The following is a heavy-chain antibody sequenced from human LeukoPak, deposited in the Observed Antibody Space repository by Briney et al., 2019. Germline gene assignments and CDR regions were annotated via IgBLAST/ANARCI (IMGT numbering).Heavy chain of an antibody. CDR2: ISAYNGNT. V-gene: IGHV1-18*01. D-gene: IGHD4-17*01. CDR1: GYTFTNFG. CDR3: ARDRDYGDYNTQDLFVY. J-gene: IGHJ4*02. Sequence: ASVKVSCTASGYTFTNFGISWVRQAPGQGLEWMGWISAYNGNTNYAQRLQGRVTMTTDTSTSTAYMELRSLRSDDTAVYYCARDRDYGDYNTQDLFVYWGQGALVTVSS.